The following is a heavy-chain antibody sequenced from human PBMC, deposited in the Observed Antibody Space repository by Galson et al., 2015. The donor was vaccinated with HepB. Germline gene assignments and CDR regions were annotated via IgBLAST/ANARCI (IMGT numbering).Heavy chain of an antibody. V-gene: IGHV3-15*01. CDR3: ATEDAPGGRSFDI. CDR1: GFTFSNAW. D-gene: IGHD3-16*01. J-gene: IGHJ3*02. Sequence: SLRLSCAASGFTFSNAWMSWVRQAPGKGLEWVGRIKRKNDDGTTDYAAPVKGRFIISRDDLKKTVYLQMYSLKTEDTAVYYCATEDAPGGRSFDIWGQGTMVTVSS. CDR2: IKRKNDDGTT.